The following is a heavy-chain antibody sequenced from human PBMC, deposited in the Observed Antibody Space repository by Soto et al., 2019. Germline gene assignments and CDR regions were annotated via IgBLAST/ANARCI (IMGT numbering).Heavy chain of an antibody. Sequence: QVQLQESGPGLVKPSQTLSLTCTVSGGSISSGGYYWSWIRQHPGKGLEWIGYIYYSGSTYYNPSLKSRVTIAVDTSKNQFSLKLSSVTAAATAVYYCARHSGAMVRGVVFDYWGQGTLVTVSS. J-gene: IGHJ4*02. V-gene: IGHV4-31*03. CDR1: GGSISSGGYY. CDR3: ARHSGAMVRGVVFDY. CDR2: IYYSGST. D-gene: IGHD3-10*01.